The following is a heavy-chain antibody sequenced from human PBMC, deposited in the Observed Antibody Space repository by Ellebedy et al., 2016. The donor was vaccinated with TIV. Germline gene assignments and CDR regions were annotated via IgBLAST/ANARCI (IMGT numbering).Heavy chain of an antibody. J-gene: IGHJ4*02. V-gene: IGHV3-7*04. D-gene: IGHD3-22*01. CDR1: GFKFSDYW. Sequence: GGSLRLXXAASGFKFSDYWMSWVRQPPGKGLEWVANIKQDESEKFFADSMKGRFTISRDNAKSALYLQMNSLKVEDTAIYYCAREFSYDSFAFDHWGQGILVTVSS. CDR3: AREFSYDSFAFDH. CDR2: IKQDESEK.